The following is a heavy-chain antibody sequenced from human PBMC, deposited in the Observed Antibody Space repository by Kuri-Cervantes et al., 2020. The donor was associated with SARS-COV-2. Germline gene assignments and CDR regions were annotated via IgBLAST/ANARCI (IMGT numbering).Heavy chain of an antibody. V-gene: IGHV3-11*05. Sequence: LSLTCAASGFTFSDYYMSWIRQAPGKGLEWVSYISSSSSYTNYADSVKGRFTISRDNAKNSLYLQMNSLRAEDTAVYNCARDAARAAFDIWGQGTMVTVSS. J-gene: IGHJ3*02. CDR2: ISSSSSYT. CDR1: GFTFSDYY. CDR3: ARDAARAAFDI. D-gene: IGHD6-25*01.